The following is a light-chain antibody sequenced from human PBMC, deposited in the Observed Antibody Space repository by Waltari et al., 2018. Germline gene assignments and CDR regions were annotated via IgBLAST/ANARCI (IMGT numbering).Light chain of an antibody. J-gene: IGLJ2*01. CDR2: EVT. CDR3: SSYAGSNKGV. Sequence: QSALTQPPSASGSPGQSVTISCTGTSCDVGAYNYVSWYQQHPGKAPKLMIYEVTKRPSGVPDRFSGSKSGNTASLTVSGLQAEDEADYYCSSYAGSNKGVFGGGTHLTVL. CDR1: SCDVGAYNY. V-gene: IGLV2-8*01.